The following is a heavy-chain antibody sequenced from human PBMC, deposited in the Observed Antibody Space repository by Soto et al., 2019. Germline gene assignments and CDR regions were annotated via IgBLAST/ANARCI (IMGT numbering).Heavy chain of an antibody. Sequence: EVQLLESGGGLVQPGGSLRLSCAASGFTFSTYAMIWVRQAPGKGLEWVSVITGSGGSTYYADSVKGRFTISRDNSKNTVYLQMNSLRGEDTAVYYCAKDRYGDYGGVDYWGQGTLVTVSS. CDR1: GFTFSTYA. J-gene: IGHJ4*02. CDR2: ITGSGGST. CDR3: AKDRYGDYGGVDY. D-gene: IGHD4-17*01. V-gene: IGHV3-23*01.